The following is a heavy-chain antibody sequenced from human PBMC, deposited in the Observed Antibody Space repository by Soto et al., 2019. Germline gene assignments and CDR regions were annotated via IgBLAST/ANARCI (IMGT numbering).Heavy chain of an antibody. Sequence: QVQLVESGGGVVQPGRSLRLSCAASGFIFSGYAMHWVRQAPGKGLEWVAVISYDGNTQYYADSVKGRFTVSRDNSNNRLYVQMNNLRDEDTAMYYCAKETNAYEINFWGQGTLVTVSS. V-gene: IGHV3-30-3*01. D-gene: IGHD3-9*01. CDR1: GFIFSGYA. CDR2: ISYDGNTQ. CDR3: AKETNAYEINF. J-gene: IGHJ4*02.